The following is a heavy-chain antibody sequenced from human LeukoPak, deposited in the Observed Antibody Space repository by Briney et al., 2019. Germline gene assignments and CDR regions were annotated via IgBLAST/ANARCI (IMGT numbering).Heavy chain of an antibody. CDR2: IYYSGST. CDR3: ARDHQSTLGGYGMDV. D-gene: IGHD3-16*01. CDR1: GGSISSGDYY. V-gene: IGHV4-30-4*01. Sequence: PSETLSLTCTVSGGSISSGDYYWSWIRQPPGKGLEWIGYIYYSGSTYYNPSLKSRVTISVDTSKNQFSLKLSSVTAADTAAYYCARDHQSTLGGYGMDVWGQGTTVTVSS. J-gene: IGHJ6*02.